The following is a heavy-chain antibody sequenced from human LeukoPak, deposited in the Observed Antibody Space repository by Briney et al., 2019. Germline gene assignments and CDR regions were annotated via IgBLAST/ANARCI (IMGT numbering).Heavy chain of an antibody. CDR1: GGSFSGYY. CDR3: ASAGYCSSTSCYLYYYMDV. J-gene: IGHJ6*03. D-gene: IGHD2-2*01. Sequence: SETLSLTCAVYGGSFSGYYWSWIRQPPGKGLEWIGEINHSGSTNYNPSLKSRVTMSVDTSKNQFSLKLSSVTAADTAVYYCASAGYCSSTSCYLYYYMDVWGKGTTVTVSS. V-gene: IGHV4-34*01. CDR2: INHSGST.